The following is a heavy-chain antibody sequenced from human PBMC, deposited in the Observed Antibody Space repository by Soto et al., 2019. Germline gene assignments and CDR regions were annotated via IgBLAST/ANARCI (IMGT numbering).Heavy chain of an antibody. CDR1: GFTFSSHV. CDR2: ISGSGGTI. V-gene: IGHV3-23*01. J-gene: IGHJ4*02. Sequence: PGGSLRLSCAASGFTFSSHVMTWVRQAPGKGLEWVSIISGSGGTIYYADSVEGRFTISRDNSKNTLSLEMNSLRAEDTAIYYCAKNGSSSSRYFDYWGPGTLVTVSS. D-gene: IGHD6-6*01. CDR3: AKNGSSSSRYFDY.